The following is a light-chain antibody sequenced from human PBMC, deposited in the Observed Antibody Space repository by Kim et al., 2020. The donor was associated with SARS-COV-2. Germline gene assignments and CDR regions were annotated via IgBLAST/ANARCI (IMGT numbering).Light chain of an antibody. V-gene: IGKV1-5*03. J-gene: IGKJ1*01. CDR2: KAS. CDR1: QNIDKW. Sequence: LSASVGDRVTIPFQASQNIDKWLAWYQQQPGKAPKLLIYKASTLDSGVPSRFSGSQSGTVFTLTISSLQPDDFAPYYCQDYSDYWTCGQGTKLEI. CDR3: QDYSDYWT.